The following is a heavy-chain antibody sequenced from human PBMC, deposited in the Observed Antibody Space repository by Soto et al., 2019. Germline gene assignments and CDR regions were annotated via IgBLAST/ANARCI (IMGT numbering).Heavy chain of an antibody. V-gene: IGHV4-59*01. CDR2: TFDSGSA. J-gene: IGHJ4*02. D-gene: IGHD5-18*01. CDR3: ARGGYSVPYDY. Sequence: ETLSLTCTVSGGSLSRLYWTWIRQPPGQPLEWIGSTFDSGSANYNPSLKSRVIISVDTSKSQFSLKVSSVTAADTAVYYCARGGYSVPYDYWGQGTLVTVSS. CDR1: GGSLSRLY.